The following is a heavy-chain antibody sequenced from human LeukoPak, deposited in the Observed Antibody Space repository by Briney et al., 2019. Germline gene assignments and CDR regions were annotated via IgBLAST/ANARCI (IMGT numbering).Heavy chain of an antibody. V-gene: IGHV3-7*03. J-gene: IGHJ4*02. CDR1: RFTFSNYW. CDR3: AKEGRSLQTY. CDR2: IKEDGTGT. Sequence: QTGGSLRLSCGASRFTFSNYWMSWVRQAPGKGLEWVANIKEDGTGTYYVDSVKGRFTISRDNAKNSLYLQMNSLRVEDTAVYYCAKEGRSLQTYWGQGTLVTVSS. D-gene: IGHD5-24*01.